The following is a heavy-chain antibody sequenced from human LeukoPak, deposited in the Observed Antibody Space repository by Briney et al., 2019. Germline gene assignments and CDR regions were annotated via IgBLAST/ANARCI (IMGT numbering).Heavy chain of an antibody. J-gene: IGHJ1*01. CDR1: GFTFSSYG. Sequence: PGGSLRLSCAASGFTFSSYGMHWVRQAPGKGLEWVAVISYDGSNKYYADSVKGRFTISRDNSKNTLYLQMNSLRAEDTAVYYCAKLLEHWGQGTLVTVSS. CDR2: ISYDGSNK. V-gene: IGHV3-30*18. D-gene: IGHD2-15*01. CDR3: AKLLEH.